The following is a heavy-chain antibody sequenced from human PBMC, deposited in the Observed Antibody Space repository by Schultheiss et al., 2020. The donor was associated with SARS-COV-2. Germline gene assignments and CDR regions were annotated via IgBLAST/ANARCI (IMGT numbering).Heavy chain of an antibody. Sequence: SVKVSCKASGGTFSSYAISWVRQAPGQGLEWMGGIIPIFGTANYAQKFQGRVTITADESTSTAYMELSSQRSEDIDVYYCARHGIAVAANGYFDYWGQGTLVTVSS. CDR1: GGTFSSYA. D-gene: IGHD6-19*01. CDR3: ARHGIAVAANGYFDY. J-gene: IGHJ4*02. V-gene: IGHV1-69*13. CDR2: IIPIFGTA.